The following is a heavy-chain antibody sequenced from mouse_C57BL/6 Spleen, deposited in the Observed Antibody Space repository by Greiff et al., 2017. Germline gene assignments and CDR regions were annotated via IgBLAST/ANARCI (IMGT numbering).Heavy chain of an antibody. J-gene: IGHJ2*01. V-gene: IGHV1-82*01. CDR3: ARWEGFDY. CDR1: GYAFSSSW. D-gene: IGHD4-1*01. CDR2: IYPGDGDT. Sequence: VQLQQSGPELVKPGASVKISCKASGYAFSSSWMNWVKQRPGKGLEWIGRIYPGDGDTNYNGKFKGKATLTADKSSSTAYMQLSSLTSEDSAVYFCARWEGFDYWGQGTTLTVSS.